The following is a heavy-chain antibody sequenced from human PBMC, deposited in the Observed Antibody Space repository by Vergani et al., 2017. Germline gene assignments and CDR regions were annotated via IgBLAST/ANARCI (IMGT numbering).Heavy chain of an antibody. V-gene: IGHV4-59*01. Sequence: QVQLQESGPGLVKTSETLSLTCTVSGGSISSYYWSWIRQPPGKGLEWIGYIYYSGSTNYNPSLKSRVTISVDTSKNQFSLKLSSVTAADTAVYYCARDPGFGYWGQGTLVTVSS. D-gene: IGHD3-10*01. J-gene: IGHJ4*02. CDR3: ARDPGFGY. CDR1: GGSISSYY. CDR2: IYYSGST.